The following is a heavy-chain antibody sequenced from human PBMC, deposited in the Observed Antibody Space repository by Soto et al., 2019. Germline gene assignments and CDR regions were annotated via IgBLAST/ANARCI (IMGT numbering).Heavy chain of an antibody. CDR2: IYYDGST. CDR3: AKVVVAATRHTDFDS. D-gene: IGHD2-15*01. Sequence: SETLSLTCTVSGGSANSNNYYWAWIRQPPGKGLAWIASIYYDGSTYYSASLKSRVTISRDTSKNQFSLRLTSMAAADTAVYYCAKVVVAATRHTDFDSWGQGTLVTVSS. CDR1: GGSANSNNYY. J-gene: IGHJ4*02. V-gene: IGHV4-39*02.